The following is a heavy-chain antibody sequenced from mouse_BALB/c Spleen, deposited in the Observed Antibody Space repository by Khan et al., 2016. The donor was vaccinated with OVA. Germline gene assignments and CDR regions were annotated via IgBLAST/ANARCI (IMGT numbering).Heavy chain of an antibody. Sequence: VQLKQSGAELVKSGATVKLSCTTSGLNIKDTYIHWLKQWPEQGLEWLGGIDPPNGNTKYDPKLQGKATIKADTSSNTAYPQLSTLKFEDTAVYYRSRIARKWGQGTTLTVSS. CDR1: GLNIKDTY. CDR3: SRIARK. J-gene: IGHJ2*01. D-gene: IGHD6-1*01. CDR2: IDPPNGNT. V-gene: IGHV14-3*02.